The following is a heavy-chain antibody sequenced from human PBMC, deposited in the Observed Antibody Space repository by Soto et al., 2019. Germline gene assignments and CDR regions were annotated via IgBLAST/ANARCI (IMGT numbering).Heavy chain of an antibody. J-gene: IGHJ4*02. CDR1: GFTFTTED. CDR3: ARDWELGY. CDR2: ISPSGDST. Sequence: ASVKVSCTTSGFTFTTEDIHWVRQAPGQGLEWMGTISPSGDSTSYAQKFQGRVTMTKDTSTSTVYMDLSSLRSDDTAMYYCARDWELGYWGQGTLVTVSS. V-gene: IGHV1-46*01. D-gene: IGHD1-26*01.